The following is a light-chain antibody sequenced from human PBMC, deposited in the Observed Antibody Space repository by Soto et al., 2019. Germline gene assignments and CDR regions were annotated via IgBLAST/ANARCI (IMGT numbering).Light chain of an antibody. CDR1: ISNIGSHS. CDR3: ASWDDSLNGHLV. J-gene: IGLJ2*01. Sequence: QTVVIQPPSASGAPGQEVTISCSGSISNIGSHSVNWYQQLPGAAPKVVVFANNERASGVPDRISGSKTGASASLAISGLQSEDEADYYCASWDDSLNGHLVFGGGTKVTVL. CDR2: ANN. V-gene: IGLV1-44*01.